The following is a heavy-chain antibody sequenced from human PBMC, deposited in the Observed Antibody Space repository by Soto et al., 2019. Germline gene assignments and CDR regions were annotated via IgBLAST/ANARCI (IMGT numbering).Heavy chain of an antibody. Sequence: LTLSCAASRFTFSSYAMHWVRQAPGKGLEWVAVISYDGSNKYYADSVKGRFTISRDNSKNTLYLHMNSLRAEDTAVYYCAEDLSPVRPLWLIEDHCFDFWGQGTLVTVSS. V-gene: IGHV3-30-3*01. D-gene: IGHD5-18*01. CDR1: RFTFSSYA. CDR2: ISYDGSNK. CDR3: AEDLSPVRPLWLIEDHCFDF. J-gene: IGHJ4*02.